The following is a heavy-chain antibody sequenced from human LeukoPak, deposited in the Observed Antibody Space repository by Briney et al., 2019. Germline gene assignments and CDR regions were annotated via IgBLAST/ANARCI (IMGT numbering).Heavy chain of an antibody. J-gene: IGHJ5*02. Sequence: PGGSLRLSCAASGFTFSDYYMSWVRQAPGKGLEGVANIKQDGSEKYYVDSVKGRFTISRDNAKNSLYLQMNRLRAEDTALYYCAKTVSSSWKNNWFDPWGQGTLVTVSS. CDR2: IKQDGSEK. V-gene: IGHV3-7*03. CDR1: GFTFSDYY. D-gene: IGHD6-13*01. CDR3: AKTVSSSWKNNWFDP.